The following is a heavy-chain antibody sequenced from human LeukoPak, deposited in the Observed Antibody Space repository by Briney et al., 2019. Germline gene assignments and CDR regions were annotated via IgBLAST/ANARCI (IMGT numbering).Heavy chain of an antibody. CDR1: GYTFTSYD. CDR3: ARGRWLRSTVLDY. J-gene: IGHJ4*02. D-gene: IGHD5-12*01. Sequence: ASVKVSCKAYGYTFTSYDINWVRQATGQGLEWMGWMNPNSGNTGYAQKFQGRVTMTRNTSISTAYMELSSLRSGDTAVYYCARGRWLRSTVLDYWGQGTLVTVSS. V-gene: IGHV1-8*01. CDR2: MNPNSGNT.